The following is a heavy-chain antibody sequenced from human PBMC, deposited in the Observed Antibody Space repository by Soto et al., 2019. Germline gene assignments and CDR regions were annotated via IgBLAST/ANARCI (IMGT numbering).Heavy chain of an antibody. V-gene: IGHV1-69*06. D-gene: IGHD6-6*01. CDR2: TIPIFGTP. CDR3: ASPYTSSFAFDI. Sequence: QVQLVQSGAEVKKPGSSVKVSCKASGGTLSNYGSSWVRQAPGQGLEWMGGTIPIFGTPNYAQKFQGRVTITADKSTSTAYMELSSLRSEDTAVYYCASPYTSSFAFDIWGQGTVVTVSS. J-gene: IGHJ3*02. CDR1: GGTLSNYG.